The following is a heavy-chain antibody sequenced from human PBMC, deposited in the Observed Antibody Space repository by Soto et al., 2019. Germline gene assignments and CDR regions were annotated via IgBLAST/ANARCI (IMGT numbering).Heavy chain of an antibody. D-gene: IGHD1-1*01. CDR2: IYPGDSDT. J-gene: IGHJ4*02. CDR1: GYSFTSYW. Sequence: PGESLKISCKGSGYSFTSYWIGWVRQMPGKGLEWMGIIYPGDSDTRYSPSFQGQVTISADKSISTAYLQWSSLKASDTAMYYCARDPGTGAALRAYHFDYWGQGTLVTVSS. V-gene: IGHV5-51*01. CDR3: ARDPGTGAALRAYHFDY.